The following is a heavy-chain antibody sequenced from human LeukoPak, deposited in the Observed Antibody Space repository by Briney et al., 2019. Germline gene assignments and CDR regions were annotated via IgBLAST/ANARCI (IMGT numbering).Heavy chain of an antibody. CDR1: GGTFSSYA. CDR2: IIPIFGTA. V-gene: IGHV1-69*13. D-gene: IGHD1-26*01. CDR3: ARDTIVGAIWSPFDY. J-gene: IGHJ4*02. Sequence: ASVKVSCKASGGTFSSYAISCVRQAPGQGLEWMGGIIPIFGTANYAQKFQGRVTITADESTSTAYMELSSLRSEDTAVYYCARDTIVGAIWSPFDYWGQGTLVTVSS.